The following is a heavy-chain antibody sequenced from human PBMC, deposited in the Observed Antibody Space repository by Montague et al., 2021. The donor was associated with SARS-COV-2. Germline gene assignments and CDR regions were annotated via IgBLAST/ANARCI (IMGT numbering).Heavy chain of an antibody. CDR3: ARGWFSPMLVVVIRGPFDY. CDR1: GGSISSSSYY. J-gene: IGHJ4*02. D-gene: IGHD3-22*01. CDR2: IYYSGST. Sequence: SETLSLTCTVSGGSISSSSYYWGWIRQPPGKGLEWIRTIYYSGSTYYNPSLKSRVTISVDTSKNQFSPKLSSVTAADTAVYYCARGWFSPMLVVVIRGPFDYWGQGALVTVPS. V-gene: IGHV4-39*07.